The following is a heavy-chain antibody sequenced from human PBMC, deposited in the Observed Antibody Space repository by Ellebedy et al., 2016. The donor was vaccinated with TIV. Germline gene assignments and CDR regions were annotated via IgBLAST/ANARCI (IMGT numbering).Heavy chain of an antibody. CDR3: ARGKADDY. Sequence: PGGSLRLSCAASGFTFSNYDMMWVRQAPGKGLEWVSTITTDGTRTHYADSVKGRFTMSRDSSKNTVYLQMNSLRAEDTAMYHCARGKADDYWGQGTLVTVSS. V-gene: IGHV3-23*01. CDR2: ITTDGTRT. CDR1: GFTFSNYD. J-gene: IGHJ4*02.